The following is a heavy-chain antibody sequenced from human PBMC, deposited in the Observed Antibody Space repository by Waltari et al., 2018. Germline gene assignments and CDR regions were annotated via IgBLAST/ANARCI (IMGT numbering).Heavy chain of an antibody. CDR2: INAGNGNT. V-gene: IGHV1-3*01. D-gene: IGHD2-15*01. CDR1: GYTFTSYA. J-gene: IGHJ5*02. Sequence: QVQLVQSGAEVKKPGASVKVSCKASGYTFTSYAMHWVRQAPGQRLEWMGWINAGNGNTKYSQKCQGRVTITRDTSASTAYMELSSLRSEDTAVYYCARDNCSGGSCYSEMGWFDPWGQGTLVTVSS. CDR3: ARDNCSGGSCYSEMGWFDP.